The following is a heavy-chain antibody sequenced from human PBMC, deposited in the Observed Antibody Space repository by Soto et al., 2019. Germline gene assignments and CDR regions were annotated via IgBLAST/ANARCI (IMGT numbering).Heavy chain of an antibody. J-gene: IGHJ4*02. CDR3: PRLVDTGVVTLAFDY. CDR1: GGKYSDSI. Sequence: GAALKISGEASGGKYSDSIWHWVRQDSGKGLEWIGRITSKNRGYATAYTASLTGRFVISRDDSKNTAYLQMNGLEVEDTAVDFCPRLVDTGVVTLAFDYWVQGALVTFSS. D-gene: IGHD5-18*01. CDR2: ITSKNRGYAT. V-gene: IGHV3-73*01.